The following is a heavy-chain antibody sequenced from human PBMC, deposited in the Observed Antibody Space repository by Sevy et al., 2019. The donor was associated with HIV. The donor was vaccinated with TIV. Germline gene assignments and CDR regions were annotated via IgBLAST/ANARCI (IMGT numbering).Heavy chain of an antibody. CDR3: ARESGWGVKPAHDAFDI. V-gene: IGHV3-30*04. CDR2: ISYDGSNK. CDR1: GFTFSSYA. J-gene: IGHJ3*02. D-gene: IGHD3-16*01. Sequence: GGSLRLSCAASGFTFSSYAMHWVRQAPGKGLEWVAVISYDGSNKYYADSVKGRFTIPRDNSKNTLYLQMNSLRAGDTAVYYCARESGWGVKPAHDAFDIWGQGTMVTVSS.